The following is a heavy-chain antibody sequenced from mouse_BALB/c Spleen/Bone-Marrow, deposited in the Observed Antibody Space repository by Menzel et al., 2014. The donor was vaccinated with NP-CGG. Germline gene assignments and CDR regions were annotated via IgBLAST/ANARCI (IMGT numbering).Heavy chain of an antibody. CDR2: INPYNDGT. D-gene: IGHD2-3*01. Sequence: VQLKQSGPELIKPGASVKMSCKASGYTFTAYVMHWVKQKPGQGLEWIGYINPYNDGTNYNEKFKGEATLTSDKSSSTAYMELSSLTSEDSAVYYCAREGWLLRFEYWGQGTTLTVSS. V-gene: IGHV1-14*01. J-gene: IGHJ2*01. CDR1: GYTFTAYV. CDR3: AREGWLLRFEY.